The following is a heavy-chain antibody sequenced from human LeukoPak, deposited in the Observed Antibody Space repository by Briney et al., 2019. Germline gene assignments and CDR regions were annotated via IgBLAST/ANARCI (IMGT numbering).Heavy chain of an antibody. CDR3: ARVVRSSSWYYYYYYMDV. CDR1: GGSFSGYY. D-gene: IGHD6-13*01. CDR2: INHSGST. V-gene: IGHV4-34*01. J-gene: IGHJ6*03. Sequence: SETLSLTCAVYGGSFSGYYWSWIRQPPGKGLEWIGEINHSGSTNYNPSLKSRVTISVDTPKNQFSLKLSSVTAADTAVYYCARVVRSSSWYYYYYYMDVWGKGTTVTVSS.